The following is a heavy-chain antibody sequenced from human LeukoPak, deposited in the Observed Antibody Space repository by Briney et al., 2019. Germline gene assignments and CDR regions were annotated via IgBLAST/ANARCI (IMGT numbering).Heavy chain of an antibody. CDR1: GYSLTSYW. CDR3: AKYYYDSSGYQYYFDY. Sequence: GESLKISCKGSGYSLTSYWIGWVRQMPGKGLEWMGIIYPGDSDTRYSPSFQGQVTISADKSISTAYLQWSSLKASDTAMYYCAKYYYDSSGYQYYFDYWGQGTLVTVSS. D-gene: IGHD3-22*01. CDR2: IYPGDSDT. J-gene: IGHJ4*02. V-gene: IGHV5-51*01.